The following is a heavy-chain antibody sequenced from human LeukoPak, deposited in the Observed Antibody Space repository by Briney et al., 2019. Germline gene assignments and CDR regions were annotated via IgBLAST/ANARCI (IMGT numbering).Heavy chain of an antibody. CDR1: GFTFSSYS. J-gene: IGHJ4*02. CDR2: ISSSSSTI. CDR3: ARGGGRDYSNLFDY. D-gene: IGHD4-11*01. Sequence: GGSLRLSCAASGFTFSSYSMNWVRQAPGKGLEWVSYISSSSSTIYYADSVKGRFTISRDNAKNSLYLQMNSLRAEDTAVYCCARGGGRDYSNLFDYWGQGTLVTVSS. V-gene: IGHV3-48*01.